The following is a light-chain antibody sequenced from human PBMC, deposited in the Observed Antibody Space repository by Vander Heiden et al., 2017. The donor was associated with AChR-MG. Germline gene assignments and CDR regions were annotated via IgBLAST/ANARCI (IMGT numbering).Light chain of an antibody. CDR1: SSNIGAGYD. J-gene: IGLJ2*01. CDR2: GNS. CDR3: QSYDSSLSGHVV. Sequence: QSVLTQPPSVSGAPGQRVTISCTGRSSNIGAGYDVHWYQQLPGTAPKILIYGNSNRPSGVTDRFSGSKSGTSASLAITGLQAEDEADYYCQSYDSSLSGHVVFGGGTKLTVL. V-gene: IGLV1-40*01.